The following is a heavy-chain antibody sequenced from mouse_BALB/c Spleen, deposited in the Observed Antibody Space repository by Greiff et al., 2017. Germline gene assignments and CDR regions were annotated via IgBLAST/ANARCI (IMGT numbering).Heavy chain of an antibody. V-gene: IGHV5-6-3*01. CDR1: GFTFSSYG. J-gene: IGHJ3*01. CDR2: INSNGGST. Sequence: EVHLVESGGGLVQPGGSLKLSCAASGFTFSSYGMSWVRQTPDKRLELVATINSNGGSTYYPDSVKGRFTISRDNAKNTLYLQMSSLKSEDTAMYYCAREGGMITTWFAYWGQGTLVTVSA. CDR3: AREGGMITTWFAY. D-gene: IGHD2-4*01.